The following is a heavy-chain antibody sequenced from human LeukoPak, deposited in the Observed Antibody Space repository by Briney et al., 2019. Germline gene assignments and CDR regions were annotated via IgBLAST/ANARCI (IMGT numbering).Heavy chain of an antibody. D-gene: IGHD3-10*01. CDR1: GFTLSNYW. J-gene: IGHJ4*02. CDR2: INRDGGNT. Sequence: GGSLRLSCEASGFTLSNYWMHWVRQAPGKGLEWVSRINRDGGNTKYADSVKGRFSASRDNAKITLYLQMNSQRVDDTAVYYCARDRKSGESSEIDFWGQGTLVTVSS. V-gene: IGHV3-74*03. CDR3: ARDRKSGESSEIDF.